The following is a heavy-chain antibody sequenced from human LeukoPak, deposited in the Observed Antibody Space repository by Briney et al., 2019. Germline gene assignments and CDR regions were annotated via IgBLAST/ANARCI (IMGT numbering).Heavy chain of an antibody. CDR3: ARLFSSGWASNFDY. D-gene: IGHD6-19*01. V-gene: IGHV4-34*01. CDR1: GGSFSGYY. Sequence: SETLSLTCAVYGGSFSGYYWSWIRQPPGKGLEWIGEINHSGSTNYNPSLKSRVTISVDTSKNQFSLKLSSVTAADTAVYYCARLFSSGWASNFDYWGQGTLVTVSS. CDR2: INHSGST. J-gene: IGHJ4*02.